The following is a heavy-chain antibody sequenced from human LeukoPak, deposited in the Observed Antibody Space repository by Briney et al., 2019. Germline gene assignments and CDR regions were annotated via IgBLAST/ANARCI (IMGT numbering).Heavy chain of an antibody. J-gene: IGHJ1*01. CDR2: ISYDGSNK. Sequence: GRSLRLSCAASGFTFSSYSMHWVRQAPGKGLEWVAVISYDGSNKYYADSVKGRFTISRDNFKNTLYLQMNSLGAEDTAVYYCATQWLAREYFQHWGQGTLVTVSS. V-gene: IGHV3-30*03. CDR1: GFTFSSYS. CDR3: ATQWLAREYFQH. D-gene: IGHD6-19*01.